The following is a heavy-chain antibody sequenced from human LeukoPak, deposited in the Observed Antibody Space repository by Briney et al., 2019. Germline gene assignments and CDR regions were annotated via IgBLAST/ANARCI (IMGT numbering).Heavy chain of an antibody. J-gene: IGHJ4*02. CDR1: GYTFTSYY. D-gene: IGHD3-22*01. CDR2: INPSGGST. V-gene: IGHV1-46*01. Sequence: ASVKVSCKASGYTFTSYYMHWVRQAPGQGLEWMGIINPSGGSTSYAQKFQGRVTMTRDTSTSTVYMELSSLRSEDTAVYYCARCRYYYDSSGYYHHYYFDYWGQGTLVTVSS. CDR3: ARCRYYYDSSGYYHHYYFDY.